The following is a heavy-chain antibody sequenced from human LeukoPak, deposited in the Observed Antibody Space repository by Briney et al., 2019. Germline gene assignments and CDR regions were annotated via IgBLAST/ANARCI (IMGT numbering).Heavy chain of an antibody. V-gene: IGHV3-74*01. CDR3: VRDSPSGFFDL. CDR1: GFTFNTYW. D-gene: IGHD6-19*01. Sequence: PGGSLRLSRAASGFTFNTYWMHWGRQAPGKGLLWVSPINPDGTVTTYADSVKGRFTISRDNAKNTLYLQMNSLRAEDTAVYYCVRDSPSGFFDLWGRGTLVTVSS. J-gene: IGHJ2*01. CDR2: INPDGTVT.